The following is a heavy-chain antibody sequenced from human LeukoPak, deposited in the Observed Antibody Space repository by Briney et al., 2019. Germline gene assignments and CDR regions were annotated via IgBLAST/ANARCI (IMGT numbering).Heavy chain of an antibody. CDR3: ARDRRMVAASPVDY. D-gene: IGHD2-15*01. CDR2: ISSSSYI. Sequence: GGSLRLSCAASGFTLSSYSMNWVRQAPGKGLEWVSSISSSSYIYYADSVKGRFTLSRDNSKNTLYLQMNSLRVEDTAVYYCARDRRMVAASPVDYWGQGTLVTVSS. J-gene: IGHJ4*02. V-gene: IGHV3-21*01. CDR1: GFTLSSYS.